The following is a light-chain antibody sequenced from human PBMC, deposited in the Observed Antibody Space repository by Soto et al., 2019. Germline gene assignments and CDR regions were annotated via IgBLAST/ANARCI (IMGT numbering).Light chain of an antibody. CDR1: QGISSH. Sequence: DILMTQSPSTLSASVGDRVTITCRASQGISSHLVWYQQKPGKAPKLLIYAASTLQSGVPSRFSGSGSGTEFTLTISSLQPEDFATYYCQQLSSYPPAFGGGTKVDIK. CDR3: QQLSSYPPA. J-gene: IGKJ4*01. V-gene: IGKV1-9*01. CDR2: AAS.